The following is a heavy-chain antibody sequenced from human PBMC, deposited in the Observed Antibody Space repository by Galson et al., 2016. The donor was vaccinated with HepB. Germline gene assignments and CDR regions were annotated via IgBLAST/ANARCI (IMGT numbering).Heavy chain of an antibody. CDR3: ARSKGYYYYAMDV. V-gene: IGHV3-30-3*01. J-gene: IGHJ6*02. CDR1: GFIFSSYA. Sequence: SLRLSCAAPGFIFSSYAMHWVRQAPGKGLEWVAVISYDGSNKYYADSVKGRFTISRDNSKNTLYLQMNSLRPEDTAVHYCARSKGYYYYAMDVWGQGTTVTVSS. CDR2: ISYDGSNK.